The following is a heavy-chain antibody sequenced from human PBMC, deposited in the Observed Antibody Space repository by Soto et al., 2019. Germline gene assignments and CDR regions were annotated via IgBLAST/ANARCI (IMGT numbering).Heavy chain of an antibody. V-gene: IGHV4-31*03. CDR2: IYYSGST. Sequence: PSETLSLTCTVSGGSISSGGYYWSWIRQHPGKGLEWIGYIYYSGSTYYNPSLKSRVTISVDTSKNQFSLKLSSVTAADTAVYYCARAGRDLYYYGMDVWGQGATVTVSS. CDR1: GGSISSGGYY. D-gene: IGHD1-26*01. CDR3: ARAGRDLYYYGMDV. J-gene: IGHJ6*02.